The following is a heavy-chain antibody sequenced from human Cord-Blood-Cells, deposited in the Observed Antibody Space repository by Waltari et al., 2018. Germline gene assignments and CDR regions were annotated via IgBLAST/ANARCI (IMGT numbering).Heavy chain of an antibody. CDR3: ARIFSDSAGVGGNYDAFDI. CDR2: SYPGDSDT. Sequence: EVQLVQSGAEVIKPGESLKISCKGSGYSFTSYWTGWVRHVPGKGLEWMGISYPGDSDTRYSPSFQGQVTISADKSISTAYLQWSSLKASDTAMYYCARIFSDSAGVGGNYDAFDIWGQGTMVTVSS. V-gene: IGHV5-51*01. J-gene: IGHJ3*02. CDR1: GYSFTSYW. D-gene: IGHD3-16*01.